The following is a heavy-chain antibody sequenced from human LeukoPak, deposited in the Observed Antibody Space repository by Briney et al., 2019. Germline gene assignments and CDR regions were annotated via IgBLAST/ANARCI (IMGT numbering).Heavy chain of an antibody. Sequence: AGGSLRLSCAASGFTFSSYGMSWVRQAPGKGLEWVSAISGSGGSTYYADSVKGRFTISRDNSKNTLYLQMNSLRAEDTAVYYCAKTQRTYYDILTGYYKRGNENWFDPWGQGTLVTVSS. CDR1: GFTFSSYG. J-gene: IGHJ5*02. D-gene: IGHD3-9*01. CDR2: ISGSGGST. CDR3: AKTQRTYYDILTGYYKRGNENWFDP. V-gene: IGHV3-23*01.